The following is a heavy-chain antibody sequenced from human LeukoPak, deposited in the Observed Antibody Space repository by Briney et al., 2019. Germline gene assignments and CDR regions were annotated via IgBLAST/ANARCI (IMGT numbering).Heavy chain of an antibody. Sequence: GASVKVSCKASGGTFSSYAISWVRQAPGQGLEWMGGIIPIFDTANYAQKFQGRVTITADESTSTAYMELSSLRSEDTAVYYCARVPAGAYFDYWGQGTLVTVSS. V-gene: IGHV1-69*13. CDR3: ARVPAGAYFDY. CDR1: GGTFSSYA. J-gene: IGHJ4*02. CDR2: IIPIFDTA. D-gene: IGHD7-27*01.